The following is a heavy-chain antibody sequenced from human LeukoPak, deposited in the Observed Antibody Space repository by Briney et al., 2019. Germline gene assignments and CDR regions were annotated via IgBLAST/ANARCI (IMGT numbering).Heavy chain of an antibody. D-gene: IGHD3-22*01. CDR1: GFTFSSYS. V-gene: IGHV3-21*01. J-gene: IGHJ4*02. CDR2: ISSNSSYI. Sequence: GGSLRLSCAASGFTFSSYSMNWVRQAPGKGLEWVSSISSNSSYIYYADSVKGRFTISRDNAKNLPYLQMNSLRAEDTAVYYCARLGDYYDSSGYYFYDYFDYWGQGTLVTVSS. CDR3: ARLGDYYDSSGYYFYDYFDY.